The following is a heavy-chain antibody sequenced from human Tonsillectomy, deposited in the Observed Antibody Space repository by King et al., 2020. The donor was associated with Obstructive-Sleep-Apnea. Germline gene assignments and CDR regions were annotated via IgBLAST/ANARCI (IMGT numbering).Heavy chain of an antibody. CDR2: ISWSSGSI. CDR3: AKDAIRYFDWLPRGGAFDI. D-gene: IGHD3-9*01. J-gene: IGHJ3*02. V-gene: IGHV3-9*01. Sequence: VQLVESGGGLVQPGRSLRLSCAASGFTFDDYAMHWVRQAPGKGLEWVSGISWSSGSIGYAASVKGRFTISRDNAKSSLYLQMNSLRAEDTALYYVAKDAIRYFDWLPRGGAFDIWGQGTMVTVSS. CDR1: GFTFDDYA.